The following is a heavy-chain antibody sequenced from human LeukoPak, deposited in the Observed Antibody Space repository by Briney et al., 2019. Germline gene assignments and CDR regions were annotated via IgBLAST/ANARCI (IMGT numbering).Heavy chain of an antibody. CDR1: GYTFTSYY. CDR2: INPSGGST. V-gene: IGHV1-46*01. J-gene: IGHJ4*02. CDR3: ATYYSDTSARD. D-gene: IGHD3-22*01. Sequence: ASVKVSCKASGYTFTSYYMHWVRQAPGQGLEWMGIINPSGGSTSYAQKSQGRVTVTRDTSTSTVYMELSSLRSEDTAVYYCATYYSDTSARDWGQGTLVTVSS.